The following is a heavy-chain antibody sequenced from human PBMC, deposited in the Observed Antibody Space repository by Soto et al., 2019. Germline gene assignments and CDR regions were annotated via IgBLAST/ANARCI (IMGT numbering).Heavy chain of an antibody. CDR1: GDSISSYY. Sequence: SETLSLTCTVSGDSISSYYWSWIRQPPGKGLAWIGYIYYSGSTNYNPSLKSRVTISVDTSKNQFSLKLSSVTAADTAVYYCARSVAAQRRHLHFDHKNNWFDPWGQGTLVTVSS. CDR2: IYYSGST. CDR3: ARSVAAQRRHLHFDHKNNWFDP. D-gene: IGHD2-15*01. J-gene: IGHJ5*02. V-gene: IGHV4-59*01.